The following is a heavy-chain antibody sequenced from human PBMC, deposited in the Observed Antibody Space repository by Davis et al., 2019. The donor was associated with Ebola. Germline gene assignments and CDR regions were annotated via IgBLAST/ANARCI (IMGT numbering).Heavy chain of an antibody. Sequence: LSLTCAASGFTFSSDAMSWVRQAPGKGLEWVSVISATGGSTYYADSVKGRFTISRDNSKNTLYLQMDSLRIDDTAVYYCAGDREALEWLLPFDYWGQGTLVTVSS. CDR1: GFTFSSDA. CDR3: AGDREALEWLLPFDY. D-gene: IGHD3-3*01. J-gene: IGHJ4*02. V-gene: IGHV3-23*01. CDR2: ISATGGST.